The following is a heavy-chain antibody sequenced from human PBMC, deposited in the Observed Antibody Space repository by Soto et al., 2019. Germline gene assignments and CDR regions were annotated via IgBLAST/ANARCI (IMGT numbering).Heavy chain of an antibody. V-gene: IGHV4-34*01. CDR3: ARTGFGSLDP. D-gene: IGHD2-15*01. Sequence: SETLSLTCAVYGGSFSGYYWSWIRQPPGKGLEWIGEINHSGSTNYNPSLKSRVTISVDTSKNQFSLKLSSVTAADTAVYYCARTGFGSLDPWGQGTLVTVSS. J-gene: IGHJ5*02. CDR2: INHSGST. CDR1: GGSFSGYY.